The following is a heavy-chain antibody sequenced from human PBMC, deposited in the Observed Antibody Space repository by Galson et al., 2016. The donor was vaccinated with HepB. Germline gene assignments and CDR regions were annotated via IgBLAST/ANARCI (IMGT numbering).Heavy chain of an antibody. D-gene: IGHD3-22*01. V-gene: IGHV3-30*04. CDR1: GFTFSNYA. J-gene: IGHJ3*02. CDR2: ISYNGSHK. CDR3: ARPWIAEYYDRRALDI. Sequence: SLRLSCAASGFTFSNYAMHWVRQAPGKGLEWVAIISYNGSHKNYSDSVKGRFTISRDNSKNTLYLQMNSLRAEDTAVYYCARPWIAEYYDRRALDIWGQGTVATVSS.